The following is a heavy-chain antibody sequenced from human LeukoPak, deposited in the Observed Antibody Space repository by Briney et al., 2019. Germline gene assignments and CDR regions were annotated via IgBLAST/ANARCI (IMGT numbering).Heavy chain of an antibody. CDR3: ARGKYIAFDI. J-gene: IGHJ3*02. D-gene: IGHD6-6*01. V-gene: IGHV4-34*01. CDR2: ITHSGST. CDR1: GGSFSGYY. Sequence: SETLSLTCAVYGGSFSGYYCSWIRQPPGKGLEWIGEITHSGSTNFNPPLKSRVTISVDTSKNQFSLKLTSVTAADTAVYYCARGKYIAFDIWGQGTMVTVSS.